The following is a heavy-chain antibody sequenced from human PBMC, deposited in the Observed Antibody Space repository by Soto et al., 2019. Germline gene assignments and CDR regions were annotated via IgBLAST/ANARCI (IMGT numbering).Heavy chain of an antibody. J-gene: IGHJ4*02. CDR2: IDPKNGNT. Sequence: ASVKVSCKASGYTFTTYGISWVRQAPGQGLEWMGWIDPKNGNTKDAQKFQGRVTMTTDTSTSTAYMELRSLRSDDTAVYYCAKEYCDSSRCFLPDYWGQGALVTVSS. V-gene: IGHV1-18*01. CDR3: AKEYCDSSRCFLPDY. CDR1: GYTFTTYG. D-gene: IGHD2-2*01.